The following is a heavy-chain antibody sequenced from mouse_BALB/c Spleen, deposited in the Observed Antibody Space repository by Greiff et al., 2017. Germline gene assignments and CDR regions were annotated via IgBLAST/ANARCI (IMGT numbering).Heavy chain of an antibody. CDR2: IDPANGNT. Sequence: VQLQQSGAELVKPGASVKLSCTASGFNIKDTYMHWVKQRPEQGLEWIGRIDPANGNTKYDPKFQGKATITADTSSNTAYLQLSSLTSGDTAVYYCAVYYYSSSEDFFAYWGQGTLVTVSA. D-gene: IGHD1-1*01. V-gene: IGHV14-3*02. CDR1: GFNIKDTY. CDR3: AVYYYSSSEDFFAY. J-gene: IGHJ3*01.